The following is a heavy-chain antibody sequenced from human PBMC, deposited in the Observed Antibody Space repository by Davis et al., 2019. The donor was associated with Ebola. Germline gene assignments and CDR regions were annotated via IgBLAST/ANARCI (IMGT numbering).Heavy chain of an antibody. CDR3: ARDGTYGGNEGDYFDY. D-gene: IGHD4-23*01. Sequence: MPSETLSLTCAVYGGSFSGYYWSWIRQSPGKGLEWIGEINHSGSTNYNPSLKSRVTISVDTSKNQFSLKLSSVTAADTAVYYCARDGTYGGNEGDYFDYWGQGTLVTVSS. CDR1: GGSFSGYY. J-gene: IGHJ4*02. V-gene: IGHV4-34*01. CDR2: INHSGST.